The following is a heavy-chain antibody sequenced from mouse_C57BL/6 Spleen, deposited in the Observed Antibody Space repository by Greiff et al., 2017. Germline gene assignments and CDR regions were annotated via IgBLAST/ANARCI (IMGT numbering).Heavy chain of an antibody. J-gene: IGHJ2*01. CDR1: GYTFTDYE. CDR2: IDPETGGT. Sequence: QVQLQQSGAELVRPGASVTLSCKASGYTFTDYEMHWVKQTPVHGLEWIGAIDPETGGTAYNQKFKGKAILTADKSSSTAYMELRSLTSEDSAVYYCTRGGCSGYLDYWGQGTTLTVSS. CDR3: TRGGCSGYLDY. D-gene: IGHD3-2*02. V-gene: IGHV1-15*01.